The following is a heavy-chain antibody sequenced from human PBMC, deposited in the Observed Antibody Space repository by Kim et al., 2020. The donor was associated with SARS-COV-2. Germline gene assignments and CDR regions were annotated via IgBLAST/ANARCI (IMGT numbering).Heavy chain of an antibody. CDR1: GGSISSGSYY. CDR3: ARDQTISPGYGSGSDDAFDI. Sequence: SETLSLTCTVSGGSISSGSYYWSWIRQPAGKGLEWIGRIYTSGSTNYNPSLKSRVTISVDTSKNQFSLKLSSVTAADTAVYYCARDQTISPGYGSGSDDAFDIWGQGTMVTVSS. V-gene: IGHV4-61*02. J-gene: IGHJ3*02. D-gene: IGHD3-10*01. CDR2: IYTSGST.